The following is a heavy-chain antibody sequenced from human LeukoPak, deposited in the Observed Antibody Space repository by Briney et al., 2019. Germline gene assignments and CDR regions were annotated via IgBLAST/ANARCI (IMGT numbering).Heavy chain of an antibody. Sequence: SETLSLTCAVYGGSFSGYYWSWIRQPPGKGLEWIGSIYHSGSTYYNPSLKSRVTISVDTSKNQFSLKLSSVTAADTAVYYCARVGCTNGVCNYYYYYMDVWGKRTTVTVSS. CDR1: GGSFSGYY. D-gene: IGHD2-8*01. CDR3: ARVGCTNGVCNYYYYYMDV. CDR2: IYHSGST. J-gene: IGHJ6*03. V-gene: IGHV4-34*01.